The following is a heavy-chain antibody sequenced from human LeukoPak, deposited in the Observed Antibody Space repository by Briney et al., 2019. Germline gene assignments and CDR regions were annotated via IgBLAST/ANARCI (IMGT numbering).Heavy chain of an antibody. CDR2: IYYSGST. J-gene: IGHJ4*02. CDR1: GGSISSGGYY. CDR3: ARGPHMTTVTR. D-gene: IGHD4-11*01. V-gene: IGHV4-61*08. Sequence: SETLSLTCTVSGGSISSGGYYWSWIRQPPGKGLEWIGYIYYSGSTSYNPSLKSRVTISVDASKNQFSLKLSSVTAADTAVYYCARGPHMTTVTRWGQGTLVTVSS.